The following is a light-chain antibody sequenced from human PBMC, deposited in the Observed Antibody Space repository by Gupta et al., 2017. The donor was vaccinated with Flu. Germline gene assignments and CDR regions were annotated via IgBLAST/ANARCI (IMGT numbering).Light chain of an antibody. CDR3: SSYTTTYTFV. CDR1: GSDVGTYNR. CDR2: EVS. V-gene: IGLV2-18*02. Sequence: QSALTQPPPVSGSPGQSVTISCTGTGSDVGTYNRVSWYRQTPGTAPKLIIYEVSNRPSGVPDRFSGAKSGNTASLTISGLQGEDEADYYCSSYTTTYTFVFGTGTKVTVL. J-gene: IGLJ1*01.